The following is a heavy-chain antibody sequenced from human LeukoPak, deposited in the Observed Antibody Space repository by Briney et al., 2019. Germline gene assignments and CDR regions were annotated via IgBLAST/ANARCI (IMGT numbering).Heavy chain of an antibody. D-gene: IGHD3-3*01. Sequence: GASVKVSCKASGYTFSGHYLHWVRQTPGQGLEWMGWINPNSGGTNYAQKFQGRVTMTRDTSISTAYMELSRLRSDDTAVYYCATSFVYDFWSGYHDYWGQGTLVTVSS. V-gene: IGHV1-2*02. CDR1: GYTFSGHY. J-gene: IGHJ4*02. CDR2: INPNSGGT. CDR3: ATSFVYDFWSGYHDY.